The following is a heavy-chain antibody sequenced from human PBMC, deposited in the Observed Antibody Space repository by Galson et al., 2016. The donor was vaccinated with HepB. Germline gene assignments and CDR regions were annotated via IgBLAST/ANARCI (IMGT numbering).Heavy chain of an antibody. CDR2: ITSDGSST. V-gene: IGHV3-74*01. D-gene: IGHD3-3*01. Sequence: SLRLSCAASGFTFSRHWMHWVRQAPGKGLVWVSSITSDGSSTTYADSVKGRFTISRDDAKNTLYLQMNSLRAEDTAVYYCARESANYDSWSVLVNYGLDVWGQGTTVTVSS. J-gene: IGHJ6*02. CDR3: ARESANYDSWSVLVNYGLDV. CDR1: GFTFSRHW.